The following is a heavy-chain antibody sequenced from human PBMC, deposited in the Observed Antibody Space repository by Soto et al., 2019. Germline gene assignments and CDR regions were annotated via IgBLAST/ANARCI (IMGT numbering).Heavy chain of an antibody. Sequence: EVQLSESGGGLVQPGGSLRLSCTASGFIFRNYVMTWVRQAPEKGLEWVSSIIGSGGTTYYTDSVKGRFTISRDKSKNTLFLQINSLRAEDTAVYYCAKRPLELHMYAYWGQGTLVTVSS. D-gene: IGHD1-7*01. CDR2: IIGSGGTT. J-gene: IGHJ4*02. CDR1: GFIFRNYV. CDR3: AKRPLELHMYAY. V-gene: IGHV3-23*01.